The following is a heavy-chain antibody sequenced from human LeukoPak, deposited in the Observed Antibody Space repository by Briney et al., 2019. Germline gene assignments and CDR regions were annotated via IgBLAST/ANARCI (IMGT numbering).Heavy chain of an antibody. CDR1: GFTFSSYW. Sequence: GGSLRLSCAASGFTFSSYWMSWVPQAPGKGLEGVANIKQDASERYYVDSVKGRFTISRDNAKNSLYLQMNSLRAVDTAVYYCARGPSGGNGFSYWGLGTLVTVSS. CDR2: IKQDASER. V-gene: IGHV3-7*04. CDR3: ARGPSGGNGFSY. D-gene: IGHD2-15*01. J-gene: IGHJ4*02.